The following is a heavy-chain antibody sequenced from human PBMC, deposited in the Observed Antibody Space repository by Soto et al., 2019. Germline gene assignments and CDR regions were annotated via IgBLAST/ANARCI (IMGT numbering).Heavy chain of an antibody. V-gene: IGHV4-30-2*01. CDR3: ARRRGFPYYYGMDV. CDR1: GGSISSGGYS. CDR2: IYHSGST. J-gene: IGHJ6*02. Sequence: QLQLQESGSGLVKPSQTLSLTCAVSGGSISSGGYSWSWIRQPPGKGLEWIGYIYHSGSTYYNPSLKSRVTISVDRSKNQCSLKLSSVTAADTAVYYCARRRGFPYYYGMDVWVQGTTVTVSS. D-gene: IGHD5-12*01.